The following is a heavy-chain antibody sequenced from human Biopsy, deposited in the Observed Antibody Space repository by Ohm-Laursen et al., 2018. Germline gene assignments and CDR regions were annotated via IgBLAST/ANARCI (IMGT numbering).Heavy chain of an antibody. Sequence: GTLSLTCPVSGDSISSYYWSWIRQPPGKGLQWIGYVYYTGSTDYNPSLQSRVTISVDTSKNHFSLRLRSVTPADTAIYYCARDRGYYSDRTVPGYFDLWGRGTLVIVSS. D-gene: IGHD3-22*01. V-gene: IGHV4-59*01. CDR3: ARDRGYYSDRTVPGYFDL. CDR2: VYYTGST. J-gene: IGHJ2*01. CDR1: GDSISSYY.